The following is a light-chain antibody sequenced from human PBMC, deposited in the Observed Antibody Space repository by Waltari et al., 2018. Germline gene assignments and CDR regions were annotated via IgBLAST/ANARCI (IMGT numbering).Light chain of an antibody. CDR1: ALSKKY. CDR2: EDI. V-gene: IGLV3-10*01. J-gene: IGLJ3*02. Sequence: SYELTQPPSVSVSPGQTARITCSGDALSKKYAYWYQQKSGQAPVLVIYEDIKRPTGIPERFSGSSSGTTATLTISGAHVDDEADYYCYSTDFSDHDRVFGGGTKLTIL. CDR3: YSTDFSDHDRV.